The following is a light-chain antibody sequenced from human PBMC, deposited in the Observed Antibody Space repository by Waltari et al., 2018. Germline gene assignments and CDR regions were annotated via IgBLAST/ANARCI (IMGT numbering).Light chain of an antibody. J-gene: IGKJ4*01. V-gene: IGKV1-5*03. CDR1: QSISNW. Sequence: CRASQSISNWLAWYQQTPGKAPKLLIYKAFTLETGVPSRFSGSGSGTVFTLTISSLQPDDFATYYCQQYNSYSLLTFGGGTKVEIE. CDR3: QQYNSYSLLT. CDR2: KAF.